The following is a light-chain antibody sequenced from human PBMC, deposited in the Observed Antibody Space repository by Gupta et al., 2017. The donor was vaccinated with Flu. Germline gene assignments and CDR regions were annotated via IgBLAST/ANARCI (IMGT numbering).Light chain of an antibody. J-gene: IGKJ1*01. V-gene: IGKV4-1*01. CDR1: QSGLYSSKNKNY. CDR3: LQDDGTPQT. Sequence: DIVMTQSPDSLAVSLGERATINCKSSQSGLYSSKNKNYLAWYQQKPGQPPKLLIYWASTRESGVPDRFSGSGSGTDFTLTISSLQAEDVAVYYCLQDDGTPQTFGQGTKVEIK. CDR2: WAS.